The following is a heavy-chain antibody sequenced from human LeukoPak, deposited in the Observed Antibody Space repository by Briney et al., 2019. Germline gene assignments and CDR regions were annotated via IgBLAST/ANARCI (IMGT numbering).Heavy chain of an antibody. V-gene: IGHV3-23*01. CDR1: GXTFSSYA. J-gene: IGHJ4*02. D-gene: IGHD2-15*01. CDR3: AKRDCSADTCYFDY. CDR2: LTHSGDST. Sequence: PGGSLGLSCAASGXTFSSYAMNWVRQAPGKGLEWVSALTHSGDSTSYADSVKGRFTISRDNSKMTLYLQMNSLRAEDTAVYFCAKRDCSADTCYFDYWGQGTLVTVSS.